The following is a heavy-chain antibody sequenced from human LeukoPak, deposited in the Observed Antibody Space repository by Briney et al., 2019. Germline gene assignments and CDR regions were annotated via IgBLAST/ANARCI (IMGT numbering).Heavy chain of an antibody. CDR3: ASLEGTTYYDY. CDR2: ISWNSGSI. CDR1: GFTFDDYA. J-gene: IGHJ4*02. D-gene: IGHD1-7*01. V-gene: IGHV3-9*01. Sequence: GRSLRLSCAASGFTFDDYAMHWVRQAPGKGLEWVSGISWNSGSIGYADSVKGRFTISRDNAKNSLYLQMNSLRAEDTAVYYCASLEGTTYYDYWGQGTLVTVSS.